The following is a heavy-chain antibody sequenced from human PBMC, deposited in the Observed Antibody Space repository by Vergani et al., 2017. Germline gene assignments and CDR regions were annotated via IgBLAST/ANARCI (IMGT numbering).Heavy chain of an antibody. D-gene: IGHD1-26*01. V-gene: IGHV3-64D*06. CDR2: ISSNGGST. CDR3: VPSVGATRY. J-gene: IGHJ4*02. Sequence: EVQLVESGGGLVQPGGSLRLSCSASGFTFSSYAMHWVRQAPGKGLEYDSAISSNGGSTYYADSVKGRFTISRDNSKNTLYLQMSSLRAEDTAVYYCVPSVGATRYWGQGTLVTVSS. CDR1: GFTFSSYA.